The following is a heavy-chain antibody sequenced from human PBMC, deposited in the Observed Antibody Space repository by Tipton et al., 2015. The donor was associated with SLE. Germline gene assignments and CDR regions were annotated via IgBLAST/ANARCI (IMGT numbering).Heavy chain of an antibody. CDR2: ISRSTDYI. CDR1: GFTLRSYT. V-gene: IGHV3-21*01. Sequence: SLRLSCAASGFTLRSYTMNWVRQAPGKGLEWVSSISRSTDYIYYADSVKGRFTISRDSAKNSLYLQMNSLRAEDTAVYYCARDWSSDYQDWYFDLWGRGTLVTVSS. J-gene: IGHJ2*01. CDR3: ARDWSSDYQDWYFDL. D-gene: IGHD3-3*01.